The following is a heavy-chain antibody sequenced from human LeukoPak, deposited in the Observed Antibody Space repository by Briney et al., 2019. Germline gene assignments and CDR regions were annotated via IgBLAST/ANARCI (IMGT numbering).Heavy chain of an antibody. Sequence: GGSRRLSCAASGFTFSSYAMSWVRQAPGKGLEWVSAISGSGGSTYYADSVKGRFTISRDNSKNTLYLQMNSLRAEDTAVYYCAKVRGLAAAGLPDYWGQGTLVTVSP. D-gene: IGHD6-13*01. CDR3: AKVRGLAAAGLPDY. V-gene: IGHV3-23*01. J-gene: IGHJ4*02. CDR1: GFTFSSYA. CDR2: ISGSGGST.